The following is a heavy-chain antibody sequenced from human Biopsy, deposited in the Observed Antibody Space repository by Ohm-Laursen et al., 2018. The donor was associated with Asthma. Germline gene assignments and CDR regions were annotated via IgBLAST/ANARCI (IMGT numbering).Heavy chain of an antibody. CDR3: ARDGSSVAGTPYGMDV. V-gene: IGHV4-31*03. D-gene: IGHD6-19*01. CDR1: GGSISSGGYY. CDR2: IYYSGST. Sequence: SQTLSPTCTVSGGSISSGGYYWSWIRQHPGKGLEWIGYIYYSGSTYYNPSLKSRVTISVDTSKNQFSLKLSSVTAADTAVYYCARDGSSVAGTPYGMDVWGQGTTVTVSS. J-gene: IGHJ6*02.